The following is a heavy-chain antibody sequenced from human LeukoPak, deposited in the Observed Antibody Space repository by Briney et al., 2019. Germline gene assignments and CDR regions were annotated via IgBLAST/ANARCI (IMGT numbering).Heavy chain of an antibody. V-gene: IGHV3-30*18. CDR2: LSYDGIIQ. J-gene: IGHJ2*01. CDR3: AKGGIDSSGPWWYFDL. D-gene: IGHD6-19*01. Sequence: GRSLRFSCAASGFTFSSYGMHWVPQAPGKGLEWVAVLSYDGIIQYYAHSVKGRFTLPRDNSKNTLYLQMNSLRAEDTAVYYCAKGGIDSSGPWWYFDLWGRGTLVTVSS. CDR1: GFTFSSYG.